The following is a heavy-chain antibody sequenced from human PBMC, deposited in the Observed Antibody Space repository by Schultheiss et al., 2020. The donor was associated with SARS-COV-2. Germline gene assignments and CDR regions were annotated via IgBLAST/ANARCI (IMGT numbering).Heavy chain of an antibody. CDR1: GGSISSYY. CDR3: ASTKLGSSDY. D-gene: IGHD2-2*01. J-gene: IGHJ4*02. CDR2: INHSGST. Sequence: SETLSLTCTVSGGSISSYYWSWIRQPPGKGLEWIGEINHSGSTNYNPSLKSRVTISVDTSKNQFSLKLSSVTAADTAVYYCASTKLGSSDYWGQGTLVTVSS. V-gene: IGHV4-34*01.